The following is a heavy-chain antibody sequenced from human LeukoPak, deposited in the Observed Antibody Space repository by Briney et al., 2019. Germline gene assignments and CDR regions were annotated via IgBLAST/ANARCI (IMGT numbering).Heavy chain of an antibody. CDR2: IKQDGSEK. Sequence: GGSLRLSCAASGFTFSPYWMTWVRQAPGKGLEWVANIKQDGSEKYYVDSVKGRFTISRDNAKNSLYLQMNSLRAEDTAVYYCAKTYYYDSGNYWGQGTLVTVSS. CDR3: AKTYYYDSGNY. D-gene: IGHD3-10*01. J-gene: IGHJ4*02. CDR1: GFTFSPYW. V-gene: IGHV3-7*01.